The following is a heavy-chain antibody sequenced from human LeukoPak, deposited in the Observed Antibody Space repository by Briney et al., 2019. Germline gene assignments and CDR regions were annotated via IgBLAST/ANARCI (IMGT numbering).Heavy chain of an antibody. J-gene: IGHJ6*02. V-gene: IGHV3-53*04. CDR3: ARSQGYGMDV. CDR1: GFTFSSNY. Sequence: GGSLRLSCAASGFTFSSNYMSWVRQAPGKGLESVTGRFTISRHNSKNTLNLQMNSLRAEDTAVYYCARSQGYGMDVCGQGTTVTVSS.